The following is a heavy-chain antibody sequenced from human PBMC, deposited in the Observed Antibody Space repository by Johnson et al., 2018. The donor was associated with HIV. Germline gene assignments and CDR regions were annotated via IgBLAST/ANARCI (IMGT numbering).Heavy chain of an antibody. CDR1: GFTLSSYA. CDR3: AREQSGIAAAGNENAFDI. V-gene: IGHV3-30*04. CDR2: ISYDGSNK. Sequence: QVQLVESGGGVVQPGRSLRLSCAASGFTLSSYAMHWVRQAPGKGLEWVAVISYDGSNKYYADSVKGRFTISRDNSKNTLYLQMNSLRAEDTAVYYCAREQSGIAAAGNENAFDIWGQGTMVTVSS. D-gene: IGHD6-13*01. J-gene: IGHJ3*02.